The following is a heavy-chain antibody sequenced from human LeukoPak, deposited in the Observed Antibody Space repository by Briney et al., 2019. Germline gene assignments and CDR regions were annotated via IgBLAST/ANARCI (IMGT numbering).Heavy chain of an antibody. CDR1: GFTFTSSA. V-gene: IGHV1-58*01. CDR2: IVVGSGNT. J-gene: IGHJ6*02. Sequence: SVTVSCKASGFTFTSSAVQWVRQARGQRLEWIGWIVVGSGNTNYAQKFQERVTITRDMSTSTAYMELSSLRSEDTAVYYCARWMSNRYCSSTSCLQGDYYYYGMDVWGQGTTVTVSS. D-gene: IGHD2-2*01. CDR3: ARWMSNRYCSSTSCLQGDYYYYGMDV.